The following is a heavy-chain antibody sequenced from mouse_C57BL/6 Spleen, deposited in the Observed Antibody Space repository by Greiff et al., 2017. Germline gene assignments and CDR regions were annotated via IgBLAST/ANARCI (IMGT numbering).Heavy chain of an antibody. CDR1: GFSLTSSG. Sequence: VKLMESGPGLVQPSQSLSITCTVSGFSLTSSGVHWVRQSPGKGLEWLGVIWSGGSTDYNAAFISRLSISKDNSKSQVFFKMNSLQADDTAIYYCARKGGSSYGYFDVWGTGTTVTASS. V-gene: IGHV2-2*01. CDR2: IWSGGST. CDR3: ARKGGSSYGYFDV. J-gene: IGHJ1*03. D-gene: IGHD1-1*01.